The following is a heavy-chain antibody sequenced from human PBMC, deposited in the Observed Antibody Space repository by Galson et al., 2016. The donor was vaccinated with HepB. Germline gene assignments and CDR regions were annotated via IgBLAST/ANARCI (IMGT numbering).Heavy chain of an antibody. D-gene: IGHD3-10*01. J-gene: IGHJ2*01. CDR3: ARDSAGSFDL. CDR2: VFYSGST. Sequence: ETLSLTCDVYGGSLSGYYWSWIRQPPGKGLEWIGHVFYSGSTDYNPSLKSRVTLSVDTSKNQFSLKLTSVTAADTAVYYCARDSAGSFDLWGRGTLVTVSS. CDR1: GGSLSGYY. V-gene: IGHV4-59*01.